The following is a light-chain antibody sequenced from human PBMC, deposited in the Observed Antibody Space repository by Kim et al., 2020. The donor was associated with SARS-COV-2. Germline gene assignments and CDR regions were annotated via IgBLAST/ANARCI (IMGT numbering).Light chain of an antibody. Sequence: EIVLTQSPGTLSLSPGERATLSCRASQSVSSNYLAWYQQRPGQAPRLLIYDASSRATGIPGRFSGSGSGTDFTLTISRLEPEDFAVYYCQQYGSSRWTFGQGTKVDIK. CDR2: DAS. CDR3: QQYGSSRWT. CDR1: QSVSSNY. J-gene: IGKJ1*01. V-gene: IGKV3-20*01.